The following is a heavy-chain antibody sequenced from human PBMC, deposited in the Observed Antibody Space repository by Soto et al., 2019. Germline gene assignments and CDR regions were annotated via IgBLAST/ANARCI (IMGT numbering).Heavy chain of an antibody. V-gene: IGHV1-18*04. CDR2: ISGYSGTT. J-gene: IGHJ5*02. D-gene: IGHD6-13*01. CDR3: ARECGSSWPLGNWLDP. CDR1: GYTFTNYC. Sequence: ASLQVSRKASGYTFTNYCFSWVRQAPGQGLEWMGWISGYSGTTNYAQKFQGRVTLTTDASTSTAYMELRSLRSDDTAIYYCARECGSSWPLGNWLDPCGKGSLVTASS.